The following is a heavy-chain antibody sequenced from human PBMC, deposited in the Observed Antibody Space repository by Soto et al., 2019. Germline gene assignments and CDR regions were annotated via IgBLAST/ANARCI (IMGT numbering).Heavy chain of an antibody. Sequence: QITLKESGPTLVKPTQTLTLTCSFSGFSLSTSGVGVGWIRQPPGKALEWLAVIYWDDDKRYSPSLKSRLTFTKDTSKNQVVLTLTNMDPVDTATYYCAHRIGNSRYKWVAFDIWGQGTLVTFSS. J-gene: IGHJ3*02. CDR3: AHRIGNSRYKWVAFDI. CDR2: IYWDDDK. CDR1: GFSLSTSGVG. D-gene: IGHD5-12*01. V-gene: IGHV2-5*02.